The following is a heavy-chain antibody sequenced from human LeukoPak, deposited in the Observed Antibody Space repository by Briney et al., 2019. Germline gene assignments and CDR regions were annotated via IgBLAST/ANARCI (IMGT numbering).Heavy chain of an antibody. CDR1: GFTFSNAW. CDR2: IKSKTDGGTT. CDR3: TAVLVSRFDY. Sequence: GGSLRLSCAASGFTFSNAWMSWVRQAPGKGLDWVVRIKSKTDGGTTDYAAPVKGRFTISRDDSKNPVYLQMNSLKTEDTAVYSCTAVLVSRFDYWGQGTLVTVSS. V-gene: IGHV3-15*01. J-gene: IGHJ4*02. D-gene: IGHD6-13*01.